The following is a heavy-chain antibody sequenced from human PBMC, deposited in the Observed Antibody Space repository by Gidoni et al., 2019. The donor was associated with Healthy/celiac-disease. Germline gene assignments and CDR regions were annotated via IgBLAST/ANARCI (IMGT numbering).Heavy chain of an antibody. CDR2: ISWNSSSI. CDR1: GFPFDDFA. J-gene: IGHJ6*02. CDR3: AKVSERGIVPYYYYYGMDV. V-gene: IGHV3-9*01. Sequence: EVQLVESGGGLVQHGRSLILPCPASGFPFDDFAIHWVRQAPGKELKWVSGISWNSSSISYADSVKGRFTISRDNAKNSLYLQMNSLRAEDTALYYCAKVSERGIVPYYYYYGMDVWGQGTTVTVSS. D-gene: IGHD2-8*01.